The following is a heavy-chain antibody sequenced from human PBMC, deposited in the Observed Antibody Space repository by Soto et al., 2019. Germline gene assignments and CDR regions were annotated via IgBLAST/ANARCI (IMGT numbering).Heavy chain of an antibody. Sequence: PSETLSLTCTVSGGSISSSSYYWGWIRQPPGKGLEWIGSIYYSGSTYYNPSLKSRVTISVDTSKNQFSLKLSSVTAADTAVYYCARHTYYDILTGHYYYYGMEVWGQGTTVTVSS. J-gene: IGHJ6*02. CDR2: IYYSGST. D-gene: IGHD3-9*01. CDR1: GGSISSSSYY. V-gene: IGHV4-39*01. CDR3: ARHTYYDILTGHYYYYGMEV.